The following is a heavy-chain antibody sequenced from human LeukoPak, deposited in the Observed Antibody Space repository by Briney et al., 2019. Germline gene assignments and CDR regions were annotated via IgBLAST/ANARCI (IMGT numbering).Heavy chain of an antibody. CDR1: GFTFSSYA. V-gene: IGHV3-23*01. Sequence: GGSLRLSCAASGFTFSSYAMSWVRQAPGKGLEWVSAISGSGGSTYYADSVKGRFTISRDNSKNTLYLQMNSLRAEDTAVYYCASRGNSYYDFWSGYKPSPHLDYWGQGTLVTVSS. CDR3: ASRGNSYYDFWSGYKPSPHLDY. CDR2: ISGSGGST. J-gene: IGHJ4*02. D-gene: IGHD3-3*01.